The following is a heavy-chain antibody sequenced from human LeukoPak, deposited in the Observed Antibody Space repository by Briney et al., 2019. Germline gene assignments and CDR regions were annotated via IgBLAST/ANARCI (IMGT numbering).Heavy chain of an antibody. V-gene: IGHV1-46*01. J-gene: IGHJ4*02. Sequence: ASVKVSCEASGYTFTSYGISWVRQAPGQGLEWMGIINPSGGSTSYAQKFQGRVTVTRDTSTSTVYMELSSLRSEDTAVYYCARSSGDSSSWYVDYWGQGTLVTVSS. CDR1: GYTFTSYG. D-gene: IGHD6-13*01. CDR2: INPSGGST. CDR3: ARSSGDSSSWYVDY.